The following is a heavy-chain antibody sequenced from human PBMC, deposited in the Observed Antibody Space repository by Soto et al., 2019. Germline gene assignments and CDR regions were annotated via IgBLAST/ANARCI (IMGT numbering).Heavy chain of an antibody. CDR1: GYTFTSYG. Sequence: QVQLVQSGAEVKKPGASVKVSCKASGYTFTSYGISWVRQAPGQGLEWMGWISAYNGNTNYAQKLQGRVIMTTDTSTSTAYMELRNLRSDDTAVYYCARESGWMPYYYYYGMDVWGQGTTVTVSS. CDR2: ISAYNGNT. CDR3: ARESGWMPYYYYYGMDV. J-gene: IGHJ6*02. V-gene: IGHV1-18*01. D-gene: IGHD6-19*01.